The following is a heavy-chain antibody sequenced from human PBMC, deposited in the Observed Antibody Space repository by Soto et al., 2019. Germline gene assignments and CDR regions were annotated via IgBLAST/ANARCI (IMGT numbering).Heavy chain of an antibody. V-gene: IGHV1-2*02. CDR2: INPNSGGT. CDR1: GYTFTGYY. D-gene: IGHD6-6*01. J-gene: IGHJ6*02. CDR3: ARDKEREEQLVPWYYYYGMDV. Sequence: GASVKVSCKVSGYTFTGYYMHWVRQAPGQGLEWMGWINPNSGGTNYAQKFQGRVTMTRDTSISTAYMELSRLRSDDTAVYYCARDKEREEQLVPWYYYYGMDVWGQGXTVTVYS.